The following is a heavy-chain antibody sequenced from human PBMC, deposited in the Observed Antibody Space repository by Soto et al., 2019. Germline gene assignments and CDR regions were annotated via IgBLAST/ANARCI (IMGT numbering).Heavy chain of an antibody. CDR1: GGTFSSYA. Sequence: QVQLVQSGAEVQKPGSSVKVSCKASGGTFSSYAISWVRQAPGQGLEWMGGIIPIFGTANYAQKFQGRVTITADESTSTAYMELSSLRSEDTAVYYCARDEMGGYCSGGSCPYHYYGMDVWGQGTTVTVSS. V-gene: IGHV1-69*01. CDR2: IIPIFGTA. J-gene: IGHJ6*02. D-gene: IGHD2-15*01. CDR3: ARDEMGGYCSGGSCPYHYYGMDV.